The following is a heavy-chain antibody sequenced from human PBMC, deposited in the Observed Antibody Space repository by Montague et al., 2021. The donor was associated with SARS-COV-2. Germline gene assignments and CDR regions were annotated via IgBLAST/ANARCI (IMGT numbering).Heavy chain of an antibody. D-gene: IGHD5-24*01. CDR3: AREGRGDGYNEGFDY. Sequence: SETLSLTCAVSGGSISSQNWWNWFRQSPGKGLEWIVELYHDGTTNYNPSLHSRVPISVDKSKNQFSLNLNSVTAADTAMYYCAREGRGDGYNEGFDYWGQGIPVTVSS. CDR2: LYHDGTT. CDR1: GGSISSQNW. J-gene: IGHJ4*02. V-gene: IGHV4-4*02.